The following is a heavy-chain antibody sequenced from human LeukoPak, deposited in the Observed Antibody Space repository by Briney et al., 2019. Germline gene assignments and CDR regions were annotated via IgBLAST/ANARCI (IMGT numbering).Heavy chain of an antibody. CDR1: GYTFTGYY. CDR2: INPNSGGT. Sequence: VASVKVSCKASGYTFTGYYMHWVRQAPGQGLEWMGWINPNSGGTNYAQKFQGRVTMTRDTSISTAYMELSRLRSDDTAVYYCARDLGYYDSSGYRPVDAFDIWGQGTMVTVSS. D-gene: IGHD3-22*01. J-gene: IGHJ3*02. CDR3: ARDLGYYDSSGYRPVDAFDI. V-gene: IGHV1-2*02.